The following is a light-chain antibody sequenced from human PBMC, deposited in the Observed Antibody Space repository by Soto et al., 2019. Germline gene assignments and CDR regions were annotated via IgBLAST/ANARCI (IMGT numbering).Light chain of an antibody. CDR1: SSEIGGYNY. CDR2: DVT. V-gene: IGLV2-14*01. J-gene: IGLJ1*01. Sequence: QSVLTQPASVSGAPRQSLTISRPGTSSEIGGYNYVSWYQQQPGKSPKFLIYDVTNRPSGVSNRFSGSKSGNSASLTISGLQAEDEADYYCCSYTTSNTRQIVFGTGTKVTVL. CDR3: CSYTTSNTRQIV.